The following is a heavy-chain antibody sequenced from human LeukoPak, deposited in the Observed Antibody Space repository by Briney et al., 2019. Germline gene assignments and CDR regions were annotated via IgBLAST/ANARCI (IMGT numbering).Heavy chain of an antibody. J-gene: IGHJ4*02. CDR1: GFNFNNFA. CDR2: MTGPADTT. CDR3: AKGAEIDH. Sequence: GFRRLSCAASGFNFNNFAMSWVRQAPGKGPEWLSAMTGPADTTYYAASVKGRFTISRDYSKSMVYLQMNSLRVEDTAIYYCAKGAEIDHWGQGTLVTVSS. V-gene: IGHV3-23*01.